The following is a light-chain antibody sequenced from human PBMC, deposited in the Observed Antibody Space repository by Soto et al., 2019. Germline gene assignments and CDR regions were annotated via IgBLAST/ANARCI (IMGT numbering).Light chain of an antibody. CDR1: QSFSGY. CDR2: DAS. V-gene: IGKV3-11*01. J-gene: IGKJ5*01. Sequence: DILLKQSPATLSLSPGERATLSCRASQSFSGYLAWYQQKPGQAPRLLIYDASKRATGIPARFSGRGSGTDFTRTITSLEPEDFAVYYCQQRSNWPPVITFGQGTRLEIK. CDR3: QQRSNWPPVIT.